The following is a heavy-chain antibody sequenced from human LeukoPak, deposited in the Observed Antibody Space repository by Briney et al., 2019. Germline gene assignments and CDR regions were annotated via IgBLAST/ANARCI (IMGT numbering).Heavy chain of an antibody. CDR3: AKVGARDIVIVPAAILYFFDY. J-gene: IGHJ4*02. CDR1: GFTFSSYA. Sequence: PGGSLRLSCAASGFTFSSYAMSWVRQAPGKGLEWVSAISGSGGSTYYADSVKGRFTISRDNSKNSLYLQMNSLRAEDTAVYHCAKVGARDIVIVPAAILYFFDYWGQGTLVTVSS. V-gene: IGHV3-23*01. D-gene: IGHD2-2*01. CDR2: ISGSGGST.